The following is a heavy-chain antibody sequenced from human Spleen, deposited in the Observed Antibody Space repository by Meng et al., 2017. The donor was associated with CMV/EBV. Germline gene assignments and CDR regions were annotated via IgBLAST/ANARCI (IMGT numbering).Heavy chain of an antibody. J-gene: IGHJ6*02. CDR2: ISYDGSNK. V-gene: IGHV3-30-3*01. Sequence: LSLTCAASGFTFSSYAMHWVRQAPGKGLEWVAVISYDGSNKYYADSVKGRFTISRDNSKNTLYLQMNSLRAEDTAVYYCARDRYYYYYYYGMDVWGQGTTVTVSS. D-gene: IGHD1-14*01. CDR1: GFTFSSYA. CDR3: ARDRYYYYYYYGMDV.